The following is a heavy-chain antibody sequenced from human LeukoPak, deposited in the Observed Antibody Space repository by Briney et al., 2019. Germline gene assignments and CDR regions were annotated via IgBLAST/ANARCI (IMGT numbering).Heavy chain of an antibody. CDR1: GYSFTKYW. Sequence: GEPLKISCKGSGYSFTKYWIGWVRQMPGKGLEWMGIIYPGDSDSRYSPSFQGQVTISADRSISTAYLQWSSLKASDTAMYYCAKSGLGGTWDYYFGYWGQGTLVTVSS. D-gene: IGHD1-1*01. J-gene: IGHJ4*02. CDR2: IYPGDSDS. V-gene: IGHV5-51*01. CDR3: AKSGLGGTWDYYFGY.